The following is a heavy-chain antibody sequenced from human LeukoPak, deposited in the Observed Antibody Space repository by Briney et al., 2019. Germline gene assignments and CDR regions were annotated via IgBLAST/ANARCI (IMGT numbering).Heavy chain of an antibody. CDR1: GYTFTKYV. CDR3: ARDDCGDTCYPGGY. V-gene: IGHV1-3*01. Sequence: ASVKVSCRASGYTFTKYVVHWVRQAPGQRPEWMGWINAGNGDTKYSQNFQDRVTITRDTSANTAYMELSSLTSEDTALYYCARDDCGDTCYPGGYWGQGTLVTVSS. CDR2: INAGNGDT. J-gene: IGHJ4*02. D-gene: IGHD2-21*01.